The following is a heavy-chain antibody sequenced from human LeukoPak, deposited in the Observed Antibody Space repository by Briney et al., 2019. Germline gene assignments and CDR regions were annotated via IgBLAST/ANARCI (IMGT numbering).Heavy chain of an antibody. V-gene: IGHV1-69*05. Sequence: ASVKVSCKASGYTFTSYYMHWVRQAPGQGLEWTGGIVPGFGATNYAPMFQGRVTITTDESTSTAYMELSSLIPEDTAVYYCARASTMRSSSSFDYWGQGTPVTVSS. CDR3: ARASTMRSSSSFDY. CDR2: IVPGFGAT. CDR1: GYTFTSYY. D-gene: IGHD6-6*01. J-gene: IGHJ4*02.